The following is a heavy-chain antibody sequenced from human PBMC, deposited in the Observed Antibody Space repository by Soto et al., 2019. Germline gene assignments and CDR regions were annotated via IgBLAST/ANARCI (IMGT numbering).Heavy chain of an antibody. CDR1: GFTFSSYG. CDR3: TGSIAPAGTSVYWYFDL. D-gene: IGHD6-13*01. Sequence: QVQLVESGGGVVQPGRSLRLSCAASGFTFSSYGMHWVRQAPGKGLEWVAVIWYDGSNKYYADSVKGRFTISRDNSKNTLYLQMTSVSAEDTAVYYCTGSIAPAGTSVYWYFDLWGRGTLVTVSS. J-gene: IGHJ2*01. CDR2: IWYDGSNK. V-gene: IGHV3-33*01.